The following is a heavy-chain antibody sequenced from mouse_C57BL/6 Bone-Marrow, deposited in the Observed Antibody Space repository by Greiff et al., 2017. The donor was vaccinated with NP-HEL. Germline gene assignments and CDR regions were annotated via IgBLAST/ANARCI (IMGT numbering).Heavy chain of an antibody. CDR1: GFNIKDDY. V-gene: IGHV14-4*01. CDR2: IDPENGDT. CDR3: TTWPIYYGYAGYFDV. D-gene: IGHD2-2*01. J-gene: IGHJ1*03. Sequence: EVQLQQSGAELVRPGASVKLSCTASGFNIKDDYMHWVKQRPEQGLEWIGWIDPENGDTEYASKFQGKATITADTSSNTAYLQLSSLTSEDTAVYYCTTWPIYYGYAGYFDVWGTGTTVTVSS.